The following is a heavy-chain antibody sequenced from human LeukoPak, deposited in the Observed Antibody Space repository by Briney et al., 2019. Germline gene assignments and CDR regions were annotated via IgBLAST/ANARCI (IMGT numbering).Heavy chain of an antibody. CDR2: IFTSGST. Sequence: ESSQTLSLTCTVSGASISSGSYYWRWIRQPAGKGLEWIGRIFTSGSTNYNPSLKSRVTISVDTSKNHFSLNLSSVTAADTAVYYCAATPEYCSSSSCYWDFDYWGQGTLVTVSS. CDR1: GASISSGSYY. V-gene: IGHV4-61*02. D-gene: IGHD2-2*01. CDR3: AATPEYCSSSSCYWDFDY. J-gene: IGHJ4*02.